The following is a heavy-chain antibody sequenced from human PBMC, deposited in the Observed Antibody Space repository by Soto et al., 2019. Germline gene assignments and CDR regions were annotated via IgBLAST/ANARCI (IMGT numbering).Heavy chain of an antibody. D-gene: IGHD6-13*01. CDR2: IWYDGSNK. Sequence: QVQLVESGGGVVQPGRSLRLSCAASGFTFSSYGMHWVRQAPGKGLEWVAVIWYDGSNKYYADYVKGRFTNSRDNTKNTLYLQMNRLRAEDKAVYYCAGDLDGSSWHDVYYDQYGMGVWGRGTTVTVSS. V-gene: IGHV3-33*01. CDR3: AGDLDGSSWHDVYYDQYGMGV. CDR1: GFTFSSYG. J-gene: IGHJ6*01.